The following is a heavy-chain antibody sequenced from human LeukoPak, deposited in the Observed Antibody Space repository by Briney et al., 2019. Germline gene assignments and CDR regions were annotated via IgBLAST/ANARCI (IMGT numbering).Heavy chain of an antibody. CDR1: GGSISSYY. CDR2: IYYSGST. CDR3: ARPNYCSGGSCYSEGWFDP. D-gene: IGHD2-15*01. J-gene: IGHJ5*02. Sequence: SETLSLTYTVSGGSISSYYWSWIRQPPGKGLEWIGYIYYSGSTNYNPSLKSRVTISVDTSKNQFSLKLSSVTAADTAVYYCARPNYCSGGSCYSEGWFDPWGQGTLVTVSS. V-gene: IGHV4-59*08.